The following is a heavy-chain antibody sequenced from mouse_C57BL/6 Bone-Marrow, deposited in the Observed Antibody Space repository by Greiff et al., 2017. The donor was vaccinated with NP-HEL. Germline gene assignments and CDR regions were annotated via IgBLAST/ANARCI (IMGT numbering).Heavy chain of an antibody. J-gene: IGHJ4*01. D-gene: IGHD4-1*01. CDR3: ARHEETVYAMDY. V-gene: IGHV1-62-2*01. CDR1: GYTFTEYT. CDR2: FYPGSGSI. Sequence: VKLMESGAELVKPGASVKLSCKASGYTFTEYTIHWVKQRSGQGLEWIGWFYPGSGSIKYNEKFKDKATLTADKSSSTVYMELSRLTSEDSAVYFCARHEETVYAMDYWGQGTSVTVSS.